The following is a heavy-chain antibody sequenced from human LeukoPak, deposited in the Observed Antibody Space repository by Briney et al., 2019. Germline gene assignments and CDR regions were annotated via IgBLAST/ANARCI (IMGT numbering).Heavy chain of an antibody. CDR1: GFSFSTYE. CDR2: ISSCGRTI. CDR3: ARGSLYYDYVWGSYRYGYFDY. V-gene: IGHV3-48*03. D-gene: IGHD3-16*02. Sequence: QPGGSLRLSCAASGFSFSTYEMNWVRQAPGKGLEWVSYISSCGRTIYYADSVKGRFTISRDNAKNSLYLQMNSLRAEDTAVYYCARGSLYYDYVWGSYRYGYFDYWGQGTLVTVSS. J-gene: IGHJ4*02.